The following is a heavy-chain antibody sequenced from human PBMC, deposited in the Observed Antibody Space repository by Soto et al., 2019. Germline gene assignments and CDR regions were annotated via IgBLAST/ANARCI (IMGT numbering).Heavy chain of an antibody. J-gene: IGHJ4*02. D-gene: IGHD3-22*01. CDR2: ISYDGSNK. CDR1: GFTFSSYA. V-gene: IGHV3-30-3*01. CDR3: ARVTNLNYYDSSGYYDY. Sequence: GGSLRLSCAASGFTFSSYAMHWVRQAPGKGLEWVAVISYDGSNKYYADSVKGRFTISRDNSKNTLYLQMNSLRAEDTAVYYCARVTNLNYYDSSGYYDYWGQGTLVTVSS.